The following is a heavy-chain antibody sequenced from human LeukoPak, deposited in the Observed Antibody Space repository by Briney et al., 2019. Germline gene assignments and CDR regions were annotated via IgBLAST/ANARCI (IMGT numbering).Heavy chain of an antibody. D-gene: IGHD3-3*01. Sequence: GGSLRLSCAASGFAFSSYAMSWVRQPPGKGLEWVSVISRRDDYTYYADSVKGRFTISRDNPKNTLYLQMNSLRAEDTAVYYCARAQYYDFSWFDPWGQGTLVTVSS. CDR1: GFAFSSYA. CDR2: ISRRDDYT. J-gene: IGHJ5*02. V-gene: IGHV3-23*01. CDR3: ARAQYYDFSWFDP.